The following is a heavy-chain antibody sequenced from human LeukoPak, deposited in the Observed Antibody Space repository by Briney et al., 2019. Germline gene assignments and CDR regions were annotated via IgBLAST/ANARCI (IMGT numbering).Heavy chain of an antibody. CDR3: ARHPDYYGSGRNWFDP. Sequence: GESLKISCKGSGYSFTSYWIGWVRQMPGKGLEWMGIIYPGDSDTRCSPSFQGQVTISADKSISTAYLQWSSLKASDTAMYYCARHPDYYGSGRNWFDPWGQGTLVTVSS. D-gene: IGHD3-10*01. CDR1: GYSFTSYW. J-gene: IGHJ5*02. CDR2: IYPGDSDT. V-gene: IGHV5-51*01.